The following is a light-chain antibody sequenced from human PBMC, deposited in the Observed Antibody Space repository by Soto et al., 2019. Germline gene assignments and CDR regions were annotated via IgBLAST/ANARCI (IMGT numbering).Light chain of an antibody. J-gene: IGKJ1*01. CDR3: QHYNTYSWT. V-gene: IGKV1-5*01. CDR2: DDS. CDR1: QIVTGS. Sequence: IQMRQSPSTLSASVGDSVTITCRASQIVTGSLVWFQHKPGKAPKLLIYDDSSLESGVPSRFSGTGSGTTFTLTISRLQPEDFATYYCQHYNTYSWTFGQGTTVETK.